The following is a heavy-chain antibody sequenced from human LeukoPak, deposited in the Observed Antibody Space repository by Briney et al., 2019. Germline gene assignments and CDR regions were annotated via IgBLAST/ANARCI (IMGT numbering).Heavy chain of an antibody. V-gene: IGHV4-39*01. Sequence: NSSETLSLTCTVSGGSISSSNYYWGWIRQPPGKGLEWIGTIYYSGTTYYNPSLESRVTIFEDTSKNQFSLMLTSVTAADTAVYYCARSFKGWGTYYFDYWGQGTLVTVSS. CDR3: ARSFKGWGTYYFDY. J-gene: IGHJ4*02. CDR1: GGSISSSNYY. D-gene: IGHD1-1*01. CDR2: IYYSGTT.